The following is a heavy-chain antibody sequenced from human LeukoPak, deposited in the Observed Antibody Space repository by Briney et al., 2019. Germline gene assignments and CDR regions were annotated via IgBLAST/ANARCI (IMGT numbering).Heavy chain of an antibody. CDR2: IYYTGTT. D-gene: IGHD4-23*01. J-gene: IGHJ5*02. CDR3: ARGDYDGWFDP. CDR1: GGSISTYY. Sequence: SETLSLTCTVSGGSISTYYWSWIRQSPGKGLEWIGYIYYTGTTNYNPSLKSRVTISVDTSRKQFSLKLSSVTPADTAVYFCARGDYDGWFDPWGQGTLVTVSS. V-gene: IGHV4-59*01.